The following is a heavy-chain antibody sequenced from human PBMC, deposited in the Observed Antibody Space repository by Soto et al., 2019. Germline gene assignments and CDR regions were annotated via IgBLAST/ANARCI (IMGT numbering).Heavy chain of an antibody. V-gene: IGHV3-15*07. J-gene: IGHJ4*02. CDR1: GFTFSHAW. CDR2: IKSQTDGGTT. Sequence: GGSLRLSCAASGFTFSHAWMNWVRQAPGKGLEWVGRIKSQTDGGTTDYAAPVIGRFTISRDDSKNTLFLQMNSLKIEDTAVYYCTRNRAAYYFDYWGQGTLVTVSS. CDR3: TRNRAAYYFDY. D-gene: IGHD6-25*01.